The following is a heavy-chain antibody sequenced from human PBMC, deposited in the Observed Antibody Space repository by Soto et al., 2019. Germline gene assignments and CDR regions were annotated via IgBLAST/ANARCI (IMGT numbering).Heavy chain of an antibody. CDR1: GFIVSGFC. Sequence: GGSLRLSCAASGFIVSGFCIHWVRQASGKGLEWVGRIRDKGNNYATTYTASMKGRFTISRDDSETTAFLQMNSLITEDTAVYYCARYRPGSGALDYWGQGTLVTVSS. CDR3: ARYRPGSGALDY. D-gene: IGHD3-10*01. CDR2: IRDKGNNYAT. J-gene: IGHJ4*02. V-gene: IGHV3-73*01.